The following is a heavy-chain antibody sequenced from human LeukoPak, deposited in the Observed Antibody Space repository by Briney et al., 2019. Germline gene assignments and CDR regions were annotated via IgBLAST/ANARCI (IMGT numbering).Heavy chain of an antibody. V-gene: IGHV3-30*18. D-gene: IGHD3-22*01. CDR1: GFTFSNYG. Sequence: GGSLRLSCAASGFTFSNYGMHWVRQAPGKGLEWVAVISYDGSNKYYGDSVKGRFTISRDNSKNTLYLQMNSLRAEDTAVYYCAKVDYDSSGYYQYYFDYWGQGTLVTVSS. J-gene: IGHJ4*02. CDR2: ISYDGSNK. CDR3: AKVDYDSSGYYQYYFDY.